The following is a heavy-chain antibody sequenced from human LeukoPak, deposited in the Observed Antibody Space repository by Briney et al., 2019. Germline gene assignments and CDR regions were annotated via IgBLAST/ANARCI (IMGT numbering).Heavy chain of an antibody. CDR3: ARARTPDTLDY. V-gene: IGHV3-74*01. CDR1: GFTFTSHW. D-gene: IGHD2-15*01. CDR2: INTDGSIA. Sequence: GGSLRLSCAASGFTFTSHWMHWVRQGPGKGLVWVSQINTDGSIAFYADSVKGRFTISRDNAKNTLYLQMNSLRAEDTAIYYCARARTPDTLDYWGQGTPVTVSS. J-gene: IGHJ4*02.